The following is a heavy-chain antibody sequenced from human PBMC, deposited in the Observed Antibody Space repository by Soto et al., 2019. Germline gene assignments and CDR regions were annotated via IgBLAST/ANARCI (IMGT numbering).Heavy chain of an antibody. CDR2: IIPIFGTA. CDR3: ARPAASGSGSYVFDY. J-gene: IGHJ4*02. Sequence: ASVKVSCKASGGTFSSYAISWVRQAPGQGLEWMGGIIPIFGTANYAQKFQGRVTITADESTSTAYMELSSLRSEDTAVYYCARPAASGSGSYVFDYWGQGTLVTVSS. V-gene: IGHV1-69*13. D-gene: IGHD3-10*01. CDR1: GGTFSSYA.